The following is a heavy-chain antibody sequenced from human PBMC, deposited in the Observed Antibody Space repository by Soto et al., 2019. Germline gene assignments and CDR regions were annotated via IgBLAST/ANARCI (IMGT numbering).Heavy chain of an antibody. CDR1: GGSMSSYY. CDR3: ARGQRFSDWFDP. D-gene: IGHD3-3*01. J-gene: IGHJ5*02. V-gene: IGHV4-4*07. Sequence: SETLSLTCTVSGGSMSSYYWTWIRQPAGKGLEWIGRAYSSGGTHYNPSLKSRVTISLDTSKNQFSLRLLSVTDADTAVYYCARGQRFSDWFDPWGQGTLVTVSS. CDR2: AYSSGGT.